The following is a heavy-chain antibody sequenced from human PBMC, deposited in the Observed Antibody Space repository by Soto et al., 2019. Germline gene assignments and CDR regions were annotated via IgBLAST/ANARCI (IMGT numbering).Heavy chain of an antibody. V-gene: IGHV1-3*01. Sequence: QVHLVQSGAEVKKPGASVKVSCKTSGYTFTNNVIHWVRQAPGQRLEWMGWGNAGNDNTKWSREFQGRLTLTKDTSATTAYMEMSSLTSEDTAIYFCAGEVPSCYSRFDYWGQGTLVTVSS. CDR3: AGEVPSCYSRFDY. CDR1: GYTFTNNV. CDR2: GNAGNDNT. D-gene: IGHD2-15*01. J-gene: IGHJ4*02.